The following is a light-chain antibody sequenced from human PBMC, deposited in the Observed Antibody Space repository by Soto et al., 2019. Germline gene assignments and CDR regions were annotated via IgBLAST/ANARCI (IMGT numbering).Light chain of an antibody. CDR1: QSISSW. J-gene: IGKJ1*01. CDR3: QQYKSYSGT. CDR2: DAS. V-gene: IGKV1-5*01. Sequence: DIQMTQSPSTLSASVGDRVTITCRASQSISSWLAWYQQKPGKAPKLLSYDASSLESGVPSRFSGSGSGTEFTLTISSLQPDDFATYYCQQYKSYSGTFGQGTKVEIK.